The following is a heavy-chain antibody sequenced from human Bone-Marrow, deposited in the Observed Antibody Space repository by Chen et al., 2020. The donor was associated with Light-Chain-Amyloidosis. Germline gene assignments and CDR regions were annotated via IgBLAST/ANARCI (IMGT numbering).Heavy chain of an antibody. V-gene: IGHV5-51*01. CDR3: ARRRDGYNFDY. Sequence: EVQLEQSGPEGKKPGESLKISCKGSGYTFPSYWIGWVRQMPGKRLEWMGVIYPDDSDARYSPSFEGQVTISADKSITTAYLQWRSLKASDTAMYYCARRRDGYNFDYWGQGTLVTVSS. CDR2: IYPDDSDA. J-gene: IGHJ4*02. D-gene: IGHD5-12*01. CDR1: GYTFPSYW.